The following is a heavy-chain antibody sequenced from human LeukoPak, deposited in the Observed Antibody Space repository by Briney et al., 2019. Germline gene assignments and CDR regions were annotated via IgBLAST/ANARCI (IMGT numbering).Heavy chain of an antibody. CDR1: GYXFTSYY. CDR2: INPGGGST. D-gene: IGHD4-23*01. J-gene: IGHJ5*02. CDR3: AKDLRWDHPGLDP. Sequence: GASVKVSCKSSGYXFTSYYIHWVRQAPGQGLESIGIINPGGGSTSYAQKFQDRVTMTRDTPTSTVYMELNSLRSEDTAVYYCAKDLRWDHPGLDPWGQGTLVIVSS. V-gene: IGHV1-46*01.